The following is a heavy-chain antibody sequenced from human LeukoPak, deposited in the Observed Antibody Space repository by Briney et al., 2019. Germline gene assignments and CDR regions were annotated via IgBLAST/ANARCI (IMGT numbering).Heavy chain of an antibody. Sequence: GASVKVSCKASGYTFTGYYMHWVRQAPGQGLEWMGWINPSSGGTNYAQKFQGRVTMTRDTSISTAYMEMSRLRSDDTAVYFCARDRGSSGYSAYWGQGTLVTVSS. J-gene: IGHJ4*02. V-gene: IGHV1-2*02. CDR2: INPSSGGT. D-gene: IGHD3-22*01. CDR3: ARDRGSSGYSAY. CDR1: GYTFTGYY.